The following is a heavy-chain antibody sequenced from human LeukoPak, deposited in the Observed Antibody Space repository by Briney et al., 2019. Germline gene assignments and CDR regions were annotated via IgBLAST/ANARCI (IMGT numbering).Heavy chain of an antibody. Sequence: SVKVSCKASGGTFSSYAISWVRQAPGQGLEWMGRIIPILGIANYAQKFQGRVTITADKSTSTAYMELSSLRSEDTAVYYCARGTESYEEDYWGQGTLVTVPS. J-gene: IGHJ4*02. CDR1: GGTFSSYA. CDR2: IIPILGIA. V-gene: IGHV1-69*04. D-gene: IGHD5-18*01. CDR3: ARGTESYEEDY.